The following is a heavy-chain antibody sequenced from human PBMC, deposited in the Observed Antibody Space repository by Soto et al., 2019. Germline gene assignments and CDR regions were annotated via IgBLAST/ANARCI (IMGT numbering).Heavy chain of an antibody. CDR3: AKDGGYCSSTSCYAGNYYYYYGMDV. V-gene: IGHV3-23*01. CDR2: ISGSGGST. D-gene: IGHD2-2*01. CDR1: GFTFSSYA. J-gene: IGHJ6*02. Sequence: EVQLLESGGGLVQPGGSLRLSCAASGFTFSSYAMSWVRQAPGKGLEWVSAISGSGGSTYYADSVKGRFTISRDNSKNTLYLQMNSLRAEDTAVYYCAKDGGYCSSTSCYAGNYYYYYGMDVWGQGTTVTVSS.